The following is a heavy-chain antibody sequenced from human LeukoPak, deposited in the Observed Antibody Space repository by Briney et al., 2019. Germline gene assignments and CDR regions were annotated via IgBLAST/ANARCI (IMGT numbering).Heavy chain of an antibody. Sequence: GGSLRLSCAASGFTFSSYAMSWVRQAPGKGLEWVSYISSSSRTTCYADSVKGRFTISRDNAKNSLYLQMNSLRAEDTAVYYCARDPYSSDYYGMDVWGQGTTVTVSS. CDR3: ARDPYSSDYYGMDV. CDR1: GFTFSSYA. CDR2: ISSSSRTT. J-gene: IGHJ6*02. V-gene: IGHV3-48*01. D-gene: IGHD5-18*01.